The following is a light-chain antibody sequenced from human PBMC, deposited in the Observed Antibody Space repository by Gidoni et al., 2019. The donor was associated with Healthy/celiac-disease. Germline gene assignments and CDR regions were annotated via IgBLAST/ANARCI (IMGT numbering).Light chain of an antibody. CDR2: DAS. CDR1: QSVSSY. Sequence: IVLTQSPATLSLSPGERDTLSCRASQSVSSYLAWYQQKHGQAPRILIYDASNRSTGIQARFSGSGSWTDFTLTISSLELEDFAVYYCQQRSNWTWTFGQXTKVEIK. J-gene: IGKJ1*01. CDR3: QQRSNWTWT. V-gene: IGKV3-11*01.